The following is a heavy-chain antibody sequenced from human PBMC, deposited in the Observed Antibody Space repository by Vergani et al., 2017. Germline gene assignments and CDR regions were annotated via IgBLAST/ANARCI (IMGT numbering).Heavy chain of an antibody. Sequence: QVQLVQSGAEVKKPGSSVKVSCKTSGDTFTSYDINWVRQATGQGLEWMGWMNPNSGNTGYAQKFQGRVTMTRNTSISTTYMELSSLRSEDTAVYYCARGLNGFWRLAYYYYMDVWGKGTTVTVSS. V-gene: IGHV1-8*01. CDR1: GDTFTSYD. CDR3: ARGLNGFWRLAYYYYMDV. D-gene: IGHD3-3*01. J-gene: IGHJ6*03. CDR2: MNPNSGNT.